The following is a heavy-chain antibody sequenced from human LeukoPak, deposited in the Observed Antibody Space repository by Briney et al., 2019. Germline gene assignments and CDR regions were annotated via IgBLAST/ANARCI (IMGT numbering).Heavy chain of an antibody. D-gene: IGHD3-22*01. Sequence: PGGSLRLSCAASGFTFSAYWMTWVRQAPGKGLEWVASIMYDGSQKYYVDSVKGRFTVSRDNAKNSLYLQMNSLRAEDTAVYYCARYFNSNGYSTLPGDYWGQRTLVTVSS. CDR1: GFTFSAYW. J-gene: IGHJ4*02. CDR3: ARYFNSNGYSTLPGDY. V-gene: IGHV3-7*01. CDR2: IMYDGSQK.